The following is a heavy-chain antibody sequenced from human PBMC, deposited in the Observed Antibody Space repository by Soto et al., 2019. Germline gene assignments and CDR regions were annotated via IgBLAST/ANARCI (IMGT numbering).Heavy chain of an antibody. CDR3: ARPQGSGSYSPFDY. Sequence: PGGSLRFSCAASGFTFSTYAMSWVRQAPGKGLEWVSGINWNGGITGYADSVKGRFTISRDNAKNSLYLQMNSLRAEDTALYYCARPQGSGSYSPFDYWGQGTLVTV. J-gene: IGHJ4*02. V-gene: IGHV3-20*04. CDR1: GFTFSTYA. D-gene: IGHD3-10*01. CDR2: INWNGGIT.